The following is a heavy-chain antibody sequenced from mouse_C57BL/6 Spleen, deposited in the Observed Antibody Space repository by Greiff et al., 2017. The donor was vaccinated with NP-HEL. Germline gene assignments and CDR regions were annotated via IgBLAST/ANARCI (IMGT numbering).Heavy chain of an antibody. J-gene: IGHJ2*01. V-gene: IGHV7-3*01. CDR1: GFTFTDYY. Sequence: EVMLVESGGGLVQPGGSLSLSCAASGFTFTDYYMSWVRQPPGKALEWLGFIRNKANGYTTEYSASVKGRFTISRDNSQIILYLQMNALRAEDSATYYCARYRLGYFDYWGQGTTLTVSS. D-gene: IGHD3-3*01. CDR3: ARYRLGYFDY. CDR2: IRNKANGYTT.